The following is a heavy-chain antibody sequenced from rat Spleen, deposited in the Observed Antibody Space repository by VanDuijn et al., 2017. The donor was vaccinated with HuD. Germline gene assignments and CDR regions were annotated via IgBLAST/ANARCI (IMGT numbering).Heavy chain of an antibody. CDR2: ISTGGGNT. D-gene: IGHD1-10*01. CDR3: AKVHNNYYNWFAY. V-gene: IGHV5-31*01. J-gene: IGHJ3*01. CDR1: GFTFNNYW. Sequence: EVQLVESGGGLVQPGRSLKLSCVASGFTFNNYWMTWIRQAPGKGLEWVASISTGGGNTYYRDSVKGRFTISRDNAKNTLYLQMDSLRSEDTATYYCAKVHNNYYNWFAYWGQGTLVTVSS.